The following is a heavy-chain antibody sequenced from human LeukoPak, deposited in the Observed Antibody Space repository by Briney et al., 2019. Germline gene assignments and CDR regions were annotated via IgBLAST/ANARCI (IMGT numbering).Heavy chain of an antibody. J-gene: IGHJ5*02. CDR3: ARDRRQPDYGSGTLGWFDP. V-gene: IGHV3-7*03. CDR2: IKQDGSEK. CDR1: GFTFSNYN. D-gene: IGHD3-10*01. Sequence: PGGSLRLSCAASGFTFSNYNMNWVRQAPGKGLEWVANIKQDGSEKYYVDSVKGRFTISRDNAKNSLYLQMNSLRAEDTAVYYCARDRRQPDYGSGTLGWFDPWGQGTLVTVSS.